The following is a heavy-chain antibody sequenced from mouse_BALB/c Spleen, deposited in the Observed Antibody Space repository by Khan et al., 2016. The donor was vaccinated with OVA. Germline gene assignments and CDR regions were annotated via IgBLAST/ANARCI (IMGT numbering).Heavy chain of an antibody. Sequence: EVELVESGGDLVKPGGSLRISCAASGFTFSTYGMSWVRQFPDKRLEWVATLNSDGYYTYYPDTLKGRFTISRNNAENTLYLQMSSLKSEDTAIYYCASHLTGSFAYWGHGTLVTVSA. CDR2: LNSDGYYT. D-gene: IGHD4-1*01. V-gene: IGHV5-6*01. CDR1: GFTFSTYG. J-gene: IGHJ3*01. CDR3: ASHLTGSFAY.